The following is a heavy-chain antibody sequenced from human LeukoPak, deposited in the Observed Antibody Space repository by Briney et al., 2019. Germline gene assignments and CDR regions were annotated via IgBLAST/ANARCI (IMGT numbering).Heavy chain of an antibody. CDR2: MNPNSGNT. Sequence: ASVKVSCKASGHTFTRYDINWVRQATGQGLEWMGWMNPNSGNTGYAQKFQDRVTITRDTSMSTAYMELSSLRSEDTAVYYCARAQRRSYDFWGDQHYYYMDVWGEGTTVTVPS. D-gene: IGHD3-3*01. CDR1: GHTFTRYD. J-gene: IGHJ6*03. V-gene: IGHV1-8*03. CDR3: ARAQRRSYDFWGDQHYYYMDV.